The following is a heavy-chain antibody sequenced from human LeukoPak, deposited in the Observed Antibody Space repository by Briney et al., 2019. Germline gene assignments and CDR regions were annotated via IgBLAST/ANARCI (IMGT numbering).Heavy chain of an antibody. Sequence: GGSLRLSCTASGFTFSSYSMNWVRQAPGQGLEWVSSISTSSSYIYYADSAKGRFTTSRDNAKNSLYLQMNSLRAEDTAVYYCAVLGITMIGGVWGKRTTVTISS. CDR3: AVLGITMIGGV. CDR2: ISTSSSYI. V-gene: IGHV3-21*01. D-gene: IGHD3-10*02. J-gene: IGHJ6*04. CDR1: GFTFSSYS.